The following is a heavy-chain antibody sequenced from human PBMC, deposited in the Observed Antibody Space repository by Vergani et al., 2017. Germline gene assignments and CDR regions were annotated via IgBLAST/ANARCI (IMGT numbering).Heavy chain of an antibody. CDR3: AREGVPRCCIVGAPDF. CDR2: ISSSSSYI. Sequence: EVQLVESGGGLVKPGGSLRLSCAASGFTFSSSSMNWVRQAPGKGLEWVSSISSSSSYIYYADSVKGRFTISRDIAENSIYLEMNSLRVEDTAVYYCAREGVPRCCIVGAPDFWGQGTQVTVSS. J-gene: IGHJ4*02. V-gene: IGHV3-21*06. CDR1: GFTFSSSS. D-gene: IGHD1-26*01.